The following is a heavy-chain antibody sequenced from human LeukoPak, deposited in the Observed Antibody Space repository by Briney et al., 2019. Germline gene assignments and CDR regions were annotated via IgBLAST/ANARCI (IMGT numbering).Heavy chain of an antibody. Sequence: GASGKLSCKASGYTFTNYDINRVRQATGQGLGWMGWMNPNSGNTGSAQKFQGRVTMTTDTTIRTAYMELSSLRSEDTAVYYCTRGRPSSFDYWGPGTPVTVSS. J-gene: IGHJ4*02. V-gene: IGHV1-8*01. CDR1: GYTFTNYD. CDR2: MNPNSGNT. CDR3: TRGRPSSFDY.